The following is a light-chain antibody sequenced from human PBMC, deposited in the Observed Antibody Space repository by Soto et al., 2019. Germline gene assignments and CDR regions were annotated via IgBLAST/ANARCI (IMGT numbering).Light chain of an antibody. CDR1: SSDVGGYNY. J-gene: IGLJ2*01. V-gene: IGLV2-14*03. CDR3: CSYTSSSTPVV. CDR2: DVS. Sequence: QSVLTQPASVSGSPGQSITISCTGTSSDVGGYNYVSWYQQQPGKAPKLMIYDVSNRPSGVSNRFSGSKSGNTASLTISGLQAEDEADYYCCSYTSSSTPVVFGGGTKLTVL.